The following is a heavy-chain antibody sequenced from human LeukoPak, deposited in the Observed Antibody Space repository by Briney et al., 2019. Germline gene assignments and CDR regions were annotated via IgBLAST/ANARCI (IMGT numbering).Heavy chain of an antibody. CDR3: ARVGTSSGY. J-gene: IGHJ4*02. CDR1: GFTFSSFA. CDR2: IYYSGST. Sequence: LRLSCAASGFTFSSFAMSWVRQAPGKGLEWIGYIYYSGSTYYNPSLKSRVTISVDTSKNQFSLKLSSVTAADTAVYYCARVGTSSGYWGQGTLVTVSS. D-gene: IGHD3-10*01. V-gene: IGHV4-31*02.